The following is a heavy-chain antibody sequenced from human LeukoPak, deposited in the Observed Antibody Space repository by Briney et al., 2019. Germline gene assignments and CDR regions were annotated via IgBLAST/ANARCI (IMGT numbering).Heavy chain of an antibody. CDR1: GGSISSGSYY. V-gene: IGHV4-61*02. Sequence: SQTLSLTCTVSGGSISSGSYYWSWIRQPAGKGLEWIGRIYNSWSTNYNPSLKSRVSISIDTSKNQFSLKLSSVTAADTAVYYCARGVGSSSRVRYSYMDVWGKGTTVTVSS. CDR3: ARGVGSSSRVRYSYMDV. J-gene: IGHJ6*03. D-gene: IGHD2-2*01. CDR2: IYNSWST.